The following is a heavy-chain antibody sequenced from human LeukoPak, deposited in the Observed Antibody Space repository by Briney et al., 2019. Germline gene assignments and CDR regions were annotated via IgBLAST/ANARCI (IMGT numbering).Heavy chain of an antibody. V-gene: IGHV3-21*01. D-gene: IGHD3-3*01. CDR3: ARTYYDFWSGYYEYYFDY. J-gene: IGHJ4*02. CDR1: GFTFSSYS. CDR2: ISSSSSYI. Sequence: GGSLRLSCAATGFTFSSYSMNWVRKAPGKELEWVSSISSSSSYIYYADSVKGRFTISRDNAKNSLYLQMNSLRAEDTAVYYCARTYYDFWSGYYEYYFDYWGQGTLVTVSS.